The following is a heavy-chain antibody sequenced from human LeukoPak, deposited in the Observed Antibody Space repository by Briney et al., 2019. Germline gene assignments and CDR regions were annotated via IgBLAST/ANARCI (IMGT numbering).Heavy chain of an antibody. CDR1: GDSTSSDRYY. CDR2: IYYSGST. J-gene: IGHJ5*02. D-gene: IGHD3-10*01. CDR3: ARHYGP. V-gene: IGHV4-39*01. Sequence: SETLSLTCTVSGDSTSSDRYYGGWVRQPPGKGLEWIGNIYYSGSTYYNPSLKSRVTMSVDTSKNQFFLKLNSVTAADTAVYYCARHYGPWGQGTLVTVSS.